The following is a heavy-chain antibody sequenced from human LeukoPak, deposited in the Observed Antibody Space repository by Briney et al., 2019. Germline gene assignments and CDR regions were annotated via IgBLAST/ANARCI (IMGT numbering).Heavy chain of an antibody. Sequence: ASVKVSCKASGYTFTGYYMHWVRQAPGQGLEWMGWINPNSGGTNYAQKFQGRVTMTRDTSISTAYMELSRLRSDDTAVYYCARGARYCSSTSCYIDYYYYYMDVWGKGTTVTVSS. D-gene: IGHD2-2*02. CDR2: INPNSGGT. CDR3: ARGARYCSSTSCYIDYYYYYMDV. J-gene: IGHJ6*03. V-gene: IGHV1-2*02. CDR1: GYTFTGYY.